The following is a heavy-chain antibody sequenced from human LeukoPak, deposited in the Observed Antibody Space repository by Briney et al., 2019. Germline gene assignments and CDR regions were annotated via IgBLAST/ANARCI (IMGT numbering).Heavy chain of an antibody. CDR1: GFTFRNYC. Sequence: PGGSLRLSCAASGFTFRNYCMGWVRQAPGKGLEWVANTKPDGTAEYYADSVRGRFTTSRDNANNFLYLQMNSLRGEDTAVYYCARDGGLHTNFDYWGQGTLVTVSS. CDR2: TKPDGTAE. D-gene: IGHD2-15*01. CDR3: ARDGGLHTNFDY. V-gene: IGHV3-7*01. J-gene: IGHJ4*02.